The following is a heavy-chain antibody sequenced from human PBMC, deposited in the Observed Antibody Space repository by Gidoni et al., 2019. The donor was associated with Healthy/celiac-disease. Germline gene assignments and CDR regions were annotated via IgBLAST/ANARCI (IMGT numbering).Heavy chain of an antibody. J-gene: IGHJ4*02. CDR3: ARDQGYSYGDNPNFDD. CDR2: IRAYKGNR. D-gene: IGHD5-18*01. Sequence: QVQLVQSGAVVHKPGASVKVSCQASGYTFTSSGISWVRQAPGEGLEWMGWIRAYKGNRNDEQKIQCRVTMTRDIATSRDYMELRSVRSDNTAGYYCARDQGYSYGDNPNFDDWGQGTLVTVSS. CDR1: GYTFTSSG. V-gene: IGHV1-18*04.